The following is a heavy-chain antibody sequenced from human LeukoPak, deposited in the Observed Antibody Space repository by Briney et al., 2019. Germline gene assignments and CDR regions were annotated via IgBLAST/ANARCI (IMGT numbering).Heavy chain of an antibody. CDR2: ISSSSSYI. V-gene: IGHV3-21*04. D-gene: IGHD1-26*01. CDR1: GFTFSSYS. Sequence: GGSLRLSCAASGFTFSSYSMNWVRQAPGKGLEWVSSISSSSSYIYYADSVKGRFTISRDNAKNSLYLQMSSLRAEDTAVYYCARDPPGWELNKKGDFDYWGQGTLVTVSS. CDR3: ARDPPGWELNKKGDFDY. J-gene: IGHJ4*02.